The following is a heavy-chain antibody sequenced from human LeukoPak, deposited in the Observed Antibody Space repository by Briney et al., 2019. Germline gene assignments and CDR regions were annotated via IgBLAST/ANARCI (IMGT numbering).Heavy chain of an antibody. CDR1: GFTFSRFW. Sequence: PGGSLRLSCAASGFTFSRFWMNWVRQAPGRGLGWVANIDQSGGRNNYVDSVKGRFTISRDNAKNSLFLEMSSPRADDTAVYFCARDVEGGTFDIWGQGTTVTVSS. J-gene: IGHJ3*02. CDR3: ARDVEGGTFDI. CDR2: IDQSGGRN. V-gene: IGHV3-7*05. D-gene: IGHD3-16*01.